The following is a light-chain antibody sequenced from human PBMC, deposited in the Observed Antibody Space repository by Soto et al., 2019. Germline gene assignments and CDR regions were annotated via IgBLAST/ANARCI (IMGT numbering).Light chain of an antibody. CDR1: NIGSKS. CDR3: QVWDIDSDHVV. Sequence: SYELTQPPSVTVAPGQTARITCGGTNIGSKSVHWYQQRPGQAPVVVAYVDGSDRPSGIPERFSGSSSGMTATLTIGRVEAGDEADYYCQVWDIDSDHVVFGGGTKLTVL. V-gene: IGLV3-21*02. J-gene: IGLJ2*01. CDR2: VDGS.